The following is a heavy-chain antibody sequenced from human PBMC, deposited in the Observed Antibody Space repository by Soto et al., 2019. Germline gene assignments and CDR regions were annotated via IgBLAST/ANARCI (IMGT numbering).Heavy chain of an antibody. D-gene: IGHD2-15*01. CDR3: ARLVFHCLRGSCDDYSFYGLDV. Sequence: SETLSLTCTVSGGSISSTDHYWGWVRQPPGKGLELLGGIYFAGSTFHNPALKSRATISVDTSRNQFSLRLTTVTASDTAVYYCARLVFHCLRGSCDDYSFYGLDVWGQGTTVTVSS. J-gene: IGHJ6*02. CDR1: GGSISSTDHY. V-gene: IGHV4-39*01. CDR2: IYFAGST.